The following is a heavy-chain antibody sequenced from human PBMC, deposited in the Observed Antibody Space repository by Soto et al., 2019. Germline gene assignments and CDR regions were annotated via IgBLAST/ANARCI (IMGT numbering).Heavy chain of an antibody. Sequence: GGSLRLSCAASGFTFSSYWMSWVRQAPGKGLEWVANIKQDGSEKYFVDSVKGRFTISRDNAKNALYLQMNSLRAEDTAVYYCARDARTRSGYQTGGMDVWGQGTTVTVSS. CDR3: ARDARTRSGYQTGGMDV. D-gene: IGHD3-3*01. CDR2: IKQDGSEK. CDR1: GFTFSSYW. J-gene: IGHJ6*02. V-gene: IGHV3-7*05.